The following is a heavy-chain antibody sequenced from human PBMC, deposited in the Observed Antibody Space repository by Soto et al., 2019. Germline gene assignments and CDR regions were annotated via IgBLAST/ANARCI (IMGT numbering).Heavy chain of an antibody. D-gene: IGHD2-2*01. V-gene: IGHV3-66*01. Sequence: GGSLRLSCAASGFTSSSNYMSWVRQAPGKGLEWVSVICGCGSTHYADSVKGRFTISRDNSKNTLYLQMNSLRAEDTAVYYCARAQVVPAACYMDFWGQGTLVTVSS. CDR2: ICGCGST. J-gene: IGHJ4*01. CDR1: GFTSSSNY. CDR3: ARAQVVPAACYMDF.